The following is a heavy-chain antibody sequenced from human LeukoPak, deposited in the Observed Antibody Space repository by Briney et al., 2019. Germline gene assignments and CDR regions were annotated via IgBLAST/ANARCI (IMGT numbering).Heavy chain of an antibody. V-gene: IGHV6-1*01. CDR2: TYYRSTWYN. CDR3: ARRLTQYDCFDP. CDR1: GNSVSSNSVT. D-gene: IGHD2-2*01. Sequence: SQTLSLTCAISGNSVSSNSVTWNWIRQSPSRGLEWLGRTYYRSTWYNDYAVSVRGRITVNPDTSKNQFSLHLNSVTPEDTAVYYCARRLTQYDCFDPWGQGILVTVSS. J-gene: IGHJ5*02.